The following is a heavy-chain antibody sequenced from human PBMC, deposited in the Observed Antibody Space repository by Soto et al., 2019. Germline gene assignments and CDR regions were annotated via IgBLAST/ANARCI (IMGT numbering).Heavy chain of an antibody. Sequence: PGGSLRLSCGASGFSFSGYGMHWVRQAPGKGLEWVALLSYDGRKELYADSVKGRFAISRDNSKNTLFLHMSSLRPDDTAVYFCATDTTDLYGAGGYLDYWGQGVLVTVSS. CDR1: GFSFSGYG. J-gene: IGHJ4*02. CDR3: ATDTTDLYGAGGYLDY. D-gene: IGHD3-10*01. V-gene: IGHV3-30*03. CDR2: LSYDGRKE.